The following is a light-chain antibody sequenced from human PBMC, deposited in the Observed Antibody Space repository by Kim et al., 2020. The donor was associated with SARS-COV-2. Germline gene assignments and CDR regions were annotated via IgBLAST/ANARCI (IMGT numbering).Light chain of an antibody. Sequence: IQLTQSPSSLSASVGDRVTITCRASQGISSYLAWYQQKPGKAPKLLIYAASTLQSGVPSRFSGSGSGTDFTLTISSLHPEDFATYYCQQLNSYPRGYTFGQGTKLEI. CDR3: QQLNSYPRGYT. CDR2: AAS. V-gene: IGKV1-9*01. CDR1: QGISSY. J-gene: IGKJ2*01.